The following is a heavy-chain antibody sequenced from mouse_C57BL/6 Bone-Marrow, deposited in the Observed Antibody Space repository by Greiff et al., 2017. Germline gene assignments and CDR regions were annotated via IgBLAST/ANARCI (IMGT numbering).Heavy chain of an antibody. CDR1: GYTFTSYW. V-gene: IGHV1-59*01. D-gene: IGHD1-1*01. J-gene: IGHJ4*01. CDR3: ARWRGYGSSYDYYAMDY. CDR2: IDPSDSYT. Sequence: QVHLQQPGAELVRPGTSVKLSCKASGYTFTSYWMHWVKQRPGQGLEWIGVIDPSDSYTNYNQKFKGKATLTVDTSSSTAYMQLSSLTSEDSAVYYCARWRGYGSSYDYYAMDYWGQGTSVTVSS.